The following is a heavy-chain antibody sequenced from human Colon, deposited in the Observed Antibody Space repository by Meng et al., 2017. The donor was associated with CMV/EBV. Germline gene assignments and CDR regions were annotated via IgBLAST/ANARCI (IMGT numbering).Heavy chain of an antibody. D-gene: IGHD3-10*01. CDR3: ARDASAGFGD. J-gene: IGHJ4*02. CDR1: GASISGGDVY. V-gene: IGHV4-30-4*08. Sequence: SETLSLTCTVSGASISGGDVYWNWLRQSPGKGLEWIGYIYNTGNTFSTPSLKSRVVISLDTSTNQFSLELASATAADTAMYCCARDASAGFGDWGRGILVTVSS. CDR2: IYNTGNT.